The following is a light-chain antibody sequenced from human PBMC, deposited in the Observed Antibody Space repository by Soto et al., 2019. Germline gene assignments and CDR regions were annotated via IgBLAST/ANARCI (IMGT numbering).Light chain of an antibody. J-gene: IGLJ3*02. Sequence: QSALPQPASVSGSPGQSTTLSCTGTNSDVGTYNLVSWFQQLPGRAPKLTIYEDNKRPSGVSARVSGSKSGNTASLTLSGLQAEYEAEYYFSAYSFGGSSVRVVFCGGTKLTVL. CDR2: EDN. V-gene: IGLV2-23*01. CDR3: SAYSFGGSSVRVV. CDR1: NSDVGTYNL.